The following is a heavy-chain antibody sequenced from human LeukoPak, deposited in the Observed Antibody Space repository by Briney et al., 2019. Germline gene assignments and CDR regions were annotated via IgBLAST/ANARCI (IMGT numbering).Heavy chain of an antibody. J-gene: IGHJ5*02. V-gene: IGHV4-39*01. Sequence: SETLSLTCTVSGGSISSSSYYWGWIRQPPGKGLEWIRSIYYSGSTYYNPSLKSRVTISVDTSKNQFSLKLSSVTAADTAVYYCARLGIAAAVVWFDPWGQGTLVTVSS. CDR1: GGSISSSSYY. D-gene: IGHD6-13*01. CDR2: IYYSGST. CDR3: ARLGIAAAVVWFDP.